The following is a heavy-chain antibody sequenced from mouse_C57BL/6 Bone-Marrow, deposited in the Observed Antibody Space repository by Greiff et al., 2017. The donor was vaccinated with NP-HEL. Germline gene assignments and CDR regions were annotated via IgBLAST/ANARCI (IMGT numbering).Heavy chain of an antibody. V-gene: IGHV2-6*01. J-gene: IGHJ3*01. CDR2: IWDIGNT. Sequence: VHLVESGPGLVAPSQSLSITCTVSGFSLPSYGVDWVRQSPGKGLEWLGVIWDIGNTKYNSALKSRLSISKDNSKNQVFLKMNSLQTDDTAMYYCASGGERFAYWGQGTLVTVSA. CDR1: GFSLPSYG. CDR3: ASGGERFAY.